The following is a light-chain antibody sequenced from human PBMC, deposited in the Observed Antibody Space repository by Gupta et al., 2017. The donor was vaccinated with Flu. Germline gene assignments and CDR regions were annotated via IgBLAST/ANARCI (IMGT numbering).Light chain of an antibody. CDR1: CSDVGGYYY. Sequence: VTICCTGPCSDVGGYYYFCYYQPPPGKPPNLMFYEVSKRPSVVPDRFSASKSGNTASLTVSVLPEEEEGDYYCCSYGGSNNVVFGGGTKLTVL. CDR2: EVS. V-gene: IGLV2-8*01. CDR3: CSYGGSNNVV. J-gene: IGLJ2*01.